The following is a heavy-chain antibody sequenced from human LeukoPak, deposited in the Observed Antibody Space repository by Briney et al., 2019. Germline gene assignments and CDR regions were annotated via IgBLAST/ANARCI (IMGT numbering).Heavy chain of an antibody. CDR1: SGSISSTSYY. D-gene: IGHD3-22*01. CDR2: IIYSGNT. J-gene: IGHJ4*02. V-gene: IGHV4-39*07. CDR3: ARGAPKGRGPYDSSGYYTY. Sequence: SETLSLTCTASSGSISSTSYYWGWIRQPPGRGLEWIGGIIYSGNTYYNPSLKSRVTISVDTSKNQFSLKLSSVTAADTAVYYCARGAPKGRGPYDSSGYYTYWGQGTLVTVSS.